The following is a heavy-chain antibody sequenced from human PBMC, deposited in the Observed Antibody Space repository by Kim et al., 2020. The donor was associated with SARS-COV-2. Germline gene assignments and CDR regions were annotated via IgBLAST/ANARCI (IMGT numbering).Heavy chain of an antibody. J-gene: IGHJ4*02. CDR3: ARDSQGGGYYSLAIDY. CDR2: IWYDGVNT. CDR1: GLTFRSYA. D-gene: IGHD1-26*01. V-gene: IGHV3-33*01. Sequence: GGPLRLSCAASGLTFRSYATHWVRQAPGKGLDWVAVIWYDGVNTYYAHALKGRFTISRDNSKNILYLQMNSLRAEDTAVYYCARDSQGGGYYSLAIDYWGKGPLVPVSS.